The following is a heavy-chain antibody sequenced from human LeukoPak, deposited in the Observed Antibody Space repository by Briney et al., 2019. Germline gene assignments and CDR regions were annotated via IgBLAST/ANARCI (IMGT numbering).Heavy chain of an antibody. D-gene: IGHD6-19*01. V-gene: IGHV3-30*18. J-gene: IGHJ4*02. Sequence: GRSLRLSCAASGFTFDDYAMHWVRQAPGKGLEWVAVISYDGSNKYYADSVKGRFTISRDNSKNTLYLQMNSLRAEDTAVYYCAKDGTGSGWYYFDYWGQGTLVTVSS. CDR3: AKDGTGSGWYYFDY. CDR2: ISYDGSNK. CDR1: GFTFDDYA.